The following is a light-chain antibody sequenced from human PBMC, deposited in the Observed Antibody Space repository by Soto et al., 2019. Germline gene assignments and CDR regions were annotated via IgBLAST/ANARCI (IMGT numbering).Light chain of an antibody. V-gene: IGLV2-23*02. Sequence: QSVLTQPASVSGSPEQSITISCTATSSDVGTYNLVSWYQQHPGKAPKLLISEDNKRPSGVSTRFSGSKSGNTASLSISGLQAEDEADYFCCSYATINTFVFGTGTKVTVL. CDR1: SSDVGTYNL. J-gene: IGLJ1*01. CDR2: EDN. CDR3: CSYATINTFV.